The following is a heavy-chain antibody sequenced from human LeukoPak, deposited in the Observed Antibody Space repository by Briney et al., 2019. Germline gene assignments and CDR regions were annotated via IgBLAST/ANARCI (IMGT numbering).Heavy chain of an antibody. CDR3: ATLWLRGLVAFDI. CDR1: GGSFSGYY. D-gene: IGHD5-18*01. CDR2: INHSGST. V-gene: IGHV4-34*01. J-gene: IGHJ3*02. Sequence: SETLSLTCAVYGGSFSGYYWSWTRQPPGKGLEWIGEINHSGSTNYNPSLKSRVTISADTSKNQFSLKLSSVTAADTAVYYCATLWLRGLVAFDIWGQGTMVTVSS.